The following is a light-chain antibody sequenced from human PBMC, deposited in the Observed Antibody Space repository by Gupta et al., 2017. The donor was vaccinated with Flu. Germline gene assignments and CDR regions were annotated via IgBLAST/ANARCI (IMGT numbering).Light chain of an antibody. V-gene: IGLV2-14*01. CDR2: EVS. J-gene: IGLJ3*02. CDR1: SSDVGDYNY. CDR3: SSFSSSSTLV. Sequence: SALTQPASVSGSPGQSITISCSGTSSDVGDYNYVSWYQQHPAKAPKVMIYEVSHRPSGISDRFSGSRSGNTAYLTISALQTDDEAAYFCSSFSSSSTLVFGGGTKLTVL.